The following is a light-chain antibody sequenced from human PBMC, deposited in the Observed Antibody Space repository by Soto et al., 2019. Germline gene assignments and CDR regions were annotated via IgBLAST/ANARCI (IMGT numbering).Light chain of an antibody. CDR2: QTS. J-gene: IGKJ2*01. Sequence: EIILTQSPGTLSLSPGERATLSCRGSQSLSRVFLAWYQQKPGQAPRLLMYQTSSRASGVPDRFSGSGSGTDFTLTISGLEPEDSAVYYCQHDGGSPAYTFGRGTKLEI. V-gene: IGKV3-20*01. CDR3: QHDGGSPAYT. CDR1: QSLSRVF.